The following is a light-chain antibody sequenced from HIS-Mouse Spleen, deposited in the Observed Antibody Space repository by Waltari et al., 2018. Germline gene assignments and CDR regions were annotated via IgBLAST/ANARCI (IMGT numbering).Light chain of an antibody. J-gene: IGLJ3*02. CDR2: DVS. CDR3: SSYTSSSWV. CDR1: SSDVGGYNY. Sequence: QSALTQPASVSGSPGQSITISCTGTSSDVGGYNYFSWYQQHPGKAPKLMIYDVSNRPSGVSNRFSGSKSGNTASLTISGLQAEDEADYYCSSYTSSSWVFGGGTKLTVL. V-gene: IGLV2-14*03.